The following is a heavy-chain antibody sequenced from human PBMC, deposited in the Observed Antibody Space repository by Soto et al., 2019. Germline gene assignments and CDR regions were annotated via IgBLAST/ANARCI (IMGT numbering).Heavy chain of an antibody. CDR3: XRVARGYDSSGSPTFDH. Sequence: SWTLSLTCTLSPGSVSGGGYSWCSIRQPPGKVLERIGYTCYNDTHYYNPSLKSLITISGHTSKNQFSLTLRPATPAATAVHYCXRVARGYDSSGSPTFDHWGQGPLV. D-gene: IGHD3-22*01. CDR2: TCYNDTH. V-gene: IGHV4-30-4*01. J-gene: IGHJ4*02. CDR1: PGSVSGGGYS.